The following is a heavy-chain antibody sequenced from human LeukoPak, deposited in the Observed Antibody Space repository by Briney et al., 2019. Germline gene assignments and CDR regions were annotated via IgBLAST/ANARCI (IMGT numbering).Heavy chain of an antibody. CDR1: GGSISSGSYY. V-gene: IGHV4-61*01. D-gene: IGHD5-18*01. Sequence: PSQTLSLTCTVSGGSISSGSYYWSWIRQPPGKGLEWIGYIYYSGSTNYNPSLKSRVTISVDTSKNQFSLKLSSVTAADTAVYYCARILGYSYGQADSWGQGTLVTVSS. J-gene: IGHJ4*02. CDR3: ARILGYSYGQADS. CDR2: IYYSGST.